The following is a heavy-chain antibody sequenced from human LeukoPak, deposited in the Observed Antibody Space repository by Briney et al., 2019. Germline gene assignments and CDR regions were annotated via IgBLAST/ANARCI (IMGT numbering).Heavy chain of an antibody. Sequence: PGGSLRLSCAASGFTFSSYSMNWVRQAPGKGLEWVSSISSSSSDYIYYADSVKGRFTISRDNAKNSLYLQMNSLRAGDTAVYYCARTIEMATISYFDNWGQGTLVTVSS. CDR3: ARTIEMATISYFDN. J-gene: IGHJ4*02. CDR2: ISSSSSDYI. D-gene: IGHD5-24*01. V-gene: IGHV3-21*03. CDR1: GFTFSSYS.